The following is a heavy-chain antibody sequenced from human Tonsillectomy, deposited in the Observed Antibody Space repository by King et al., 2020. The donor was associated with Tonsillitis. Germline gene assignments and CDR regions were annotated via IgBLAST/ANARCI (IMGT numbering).Heavy chain of an antibody. Sequence: QLRESGPGLVKPSQTLSLTCVVSGGSISSGSYSWSWIRQPPGKGLEWIGYIYNSGSTNYNPSLKSRVTISVDTSKNQFSLKLSSLTAADTAVYYCARDPEYYYYAMDVWGQGTTVTVSS. V-gene: IGHV4-30-4*07. CDR3: ARDPEYYYYAMDV. CDR2: IYNSGST. CDR1: GGSISSGSYS. J-gene: IGHJ6*02.